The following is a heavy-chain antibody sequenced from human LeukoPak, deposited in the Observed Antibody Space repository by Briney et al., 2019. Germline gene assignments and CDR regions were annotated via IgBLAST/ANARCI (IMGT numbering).Heavy chain of an antibody. Sequence: PGGSLRLSCAASGFTFSDYYMSWIRQAPGKGLEWVSYISSSGSTIYYVDSVKGRFTISRDNAKNSLYLQMNSLRAEDTAVYYCASSRRSPYYFDYWGQGTLVTVSS. V-gene: IGHV3-11*04. CDR2: ISSSGSTI. J-gene: IGHJ4*02. CDR3: ASSRRSPYYFDY. CDR1: GFTFSDYY.